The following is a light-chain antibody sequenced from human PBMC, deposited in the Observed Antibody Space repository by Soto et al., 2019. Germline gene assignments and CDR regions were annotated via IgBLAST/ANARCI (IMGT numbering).Light chain of an antibody. CDR1: QSIRSY. V-gene: IGKV1-5*03. Sequence: DIQMTQSPSTMSASVGDRVTITCRASQSIRSYLNWYQQKPGKAPKLLIYKASTLKIGVPSRFSGSGSGTEFTLTISSLQPDDFATYYCQDYNSYSEAFGQGSKVDIK. CDR3: QDYNSYSEA. J-gene: IGKJ1*01. CDR2: KAS.